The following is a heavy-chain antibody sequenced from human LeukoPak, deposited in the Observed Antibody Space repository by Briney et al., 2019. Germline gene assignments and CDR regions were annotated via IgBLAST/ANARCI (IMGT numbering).Heavy chain of an antibody. V-gene: IGHV3-23*01. Sequence: PGGPLRLSCAASGFTFSNYALSWGRQAPGKGLEWVSGVSGSGGRTYYADSVKGRFTISRDNSKNMLYLQMSSLRADDTAVYYCAKDFGSGSGTYYYFDYWGPGNLVSVSS. J-gene: IGHJ4*03. D-gene: IGHD3-10*01. CDR3: AKDFGSGSGTYYYFDY. CDR1: GFTFSNYA. CDR2: VSGSGGRT.